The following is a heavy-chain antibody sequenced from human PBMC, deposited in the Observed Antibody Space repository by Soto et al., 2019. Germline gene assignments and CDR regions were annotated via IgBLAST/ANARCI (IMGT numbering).Heavy chain of an antibody. V-gene: IGHV4-30-4*01. D-gene: IGHD2-15*01. CDR1: GGSISSGDYY. Sequence: QVQLQESGPGLVKPSQTLSLTCTVSGGSISSGDYYWSWIRQPPGQGLEWIGYIYYSGSTYYNPYLKSRVTISVDTSKNQFSLKLSSVTAADTAVYYCARGGSGKDAFDIWGQGTMVTVSS. CDR2: IYYSGST. J-gene: IGHJ3*02. CDR3: ARGGSGKDAFDI.